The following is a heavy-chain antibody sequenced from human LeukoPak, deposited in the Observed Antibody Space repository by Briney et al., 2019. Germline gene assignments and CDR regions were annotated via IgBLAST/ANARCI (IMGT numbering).Heavy chain of an antibody. CDR3: AVEGFDI. D-gene: IGHD1-1*01. V-gene: IGHV3-23*01. CDR2: ISNSGGIS. J-gene: IGHJ3*02. Sequence: GGSLRLSCAVSELTFSRYAINWVRQPPGKGLEWVSIISNSGGISVYADSVKGRFTISRDNSKNTLYLQMSSLRAEDTAVYYCAVEGFDIWGHGTMVTVSS. CDR1: ELTFSRYA.